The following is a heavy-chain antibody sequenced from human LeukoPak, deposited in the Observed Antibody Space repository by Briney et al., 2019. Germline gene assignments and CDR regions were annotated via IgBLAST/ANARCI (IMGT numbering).Heavy chain of an antibody. J-gene: IGHJ3*02. CDR2: IYSGGST. CDR1: GFTVSSNY. V-gene: IGHV3-53*04. CDR3: ARGLKWLVHAFDI. D-gene: IGHD6-19*01. Sequence: GGSLRLSCAASGFTVSSNYMSWVRQAPGKGLEWVSVIYSGGSTYYADSVKGRFTISRHNSKNTLYLQMNSLRAEDTAVYYCARGLKWLVHAFDIWGQGTMVTVSS.